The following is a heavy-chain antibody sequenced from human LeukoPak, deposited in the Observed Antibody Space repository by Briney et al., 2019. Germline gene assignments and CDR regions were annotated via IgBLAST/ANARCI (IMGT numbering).Heavy chain of an antibody. D-gene: IGHD3-10*01. CDR3: ARDTALIITPGGPDY. CDR1: GYIFASYG. V-gene: IGHV1-18*01. J-gene: IGHJ4*02. CDR2: ISAYNDDT. Sequence: ASVKVSCKASGYIFASYGISWVRQAPGQGLEWMGWISAYNDDTKYAQNLQGRVTLTTDTSTGTAYMELRSLTSDDTALYYCARDTALIITPGGPDYWGRGTLITASS.